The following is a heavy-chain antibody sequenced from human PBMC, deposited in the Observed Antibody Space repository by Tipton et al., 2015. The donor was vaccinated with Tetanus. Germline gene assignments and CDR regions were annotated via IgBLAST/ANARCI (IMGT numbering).Heavy chain of an antibody. Sequence: QLVQSGAEVKKPGESLKISCQGSGDSFTNYWIGWVRQMPGKGLEWMGIIYPGASDARYNPSFEGEVTISVDKSINTAYRHWSSLKASDTAMYYWARHLFRRWGDAFKLWGQGTMVTVS. CDR2: IYPGASDA. D-gene: IGHD7-27*01. CDR3: ARHLFRRWGDAFKL. J-gene: IGHJ3*01. V-gene: IGHV5-51*01. CDR1: GDSFTNYW.